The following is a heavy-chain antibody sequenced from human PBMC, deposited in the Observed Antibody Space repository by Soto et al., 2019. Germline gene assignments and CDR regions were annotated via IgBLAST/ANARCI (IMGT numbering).Heavy chain of an antibody. D-gene: IGHD2-15*01. CDR1: GHTFSSYG. J-gene: IGHJ4*02. V-gene: IGHV1-18*01. Sequence: QVPLVQSGAEVVKPGASVRVSCKTSGHTFSSYGFTWVRQAPGQGLEWMGWISAYNGNTNYAQKFQGRVTVTTDTSTSTAYMELRSLRSDDTAVYYCARALYCRGGSCYFDHWGQGTLVTVSS. CDR3: ARALYCRGGSCYFDH. CDR2: ISAYNGNT.